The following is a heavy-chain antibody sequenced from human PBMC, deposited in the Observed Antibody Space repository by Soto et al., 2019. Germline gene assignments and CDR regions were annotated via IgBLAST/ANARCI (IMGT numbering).Heavy chain of an antibody. Sequence: ASVKVSCKASGYTFTSYYMHWVRQAPGQGLEWMGIINPSGGSTSYAQKFQGRVTMTRDTSTSTVYMELSSLRSEDTAVYYCARGPPNTYYDILTFANPDYWGQGTLVTVSS. CDR1: GYTFTSYY. D-gene: IGHD3-9*01. J-gene: IGHJ4*02. CDR3: ARGPPNTYYDILTFANPDY. V-gene: IGHV1-46*01. CDR2: INPSGGST.